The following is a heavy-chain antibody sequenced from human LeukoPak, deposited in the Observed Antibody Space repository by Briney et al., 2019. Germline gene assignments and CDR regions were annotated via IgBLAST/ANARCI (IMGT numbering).Heavy chain of an antibody. CDR1: GGSISSTNW. V-gene: IGHV4-4*02. CDR3: ARHPHYYGSIPLDYFDY. CDR2: ISLTGET. J-gene: IGHJ4*02. D-gene: IGHD3-10*01. Sequence: SETLSLTCGVSGGSISSTNWWSWVRQPPGQGLEWIGEISLTGETNYNPSLKSRVTISVDTSKNQFSLKLRSVTAADTAVYYCARHPHYYGSIPLDYFDYWGQGTLVTVSS.